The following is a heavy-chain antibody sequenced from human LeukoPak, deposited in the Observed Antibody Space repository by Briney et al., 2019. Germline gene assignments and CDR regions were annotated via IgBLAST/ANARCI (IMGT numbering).Heavy chain of an antibody. CDR1: GFTFSSYS. V-gene: IGHV3-21*01. CDR2: ISSSSSYI. D-gene: IGHD3-22*01. J-gene: IGHJ3*02. Sequence: NPGGSLRLSCAAYGFTFSSYSMNWVRQAPGKGLERVSYISSSSSYIYYADSVKGRFTISRDNSKNTLYLQMNSLRAEDTAVYYCAKAPYYYDSSGHQRGAFDIWGQGTMVTVSS. CDR3: AKAPYYYDSSGHQRGAFDI.